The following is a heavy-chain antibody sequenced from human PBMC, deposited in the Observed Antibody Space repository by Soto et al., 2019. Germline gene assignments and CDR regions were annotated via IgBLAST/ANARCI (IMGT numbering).Heavy chain of an antibody. CDR3: SKFYYYDSSGYSLQPIQFDY. CDR1: GFTFSSYG. Sequence: GGSLRLSCAASGFTFSSYGMHWVRQAPGKGLEWVAVISYDGSNKYYADSVKGRFTISRDNSKNTLYLQMNSLRAEDTAVYYCSKFYYYDSSGYSLQPIQFDYWGQGTLVTVSS. CDR2: ISYDGSNK. V-gene: IGHV3-30*18. D-gene: IGHD3-22*01. J-gene: IGHJ4*02.